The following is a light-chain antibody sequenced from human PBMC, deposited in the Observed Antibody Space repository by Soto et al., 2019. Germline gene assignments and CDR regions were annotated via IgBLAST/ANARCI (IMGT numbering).Light chain of an antibody. J-gene: IGKJ1*01. CDR2: KVS. V-gene: IGKV2-30*02. CDR1: QSLIHSDGNTY. CDR3: MQGTHWPWT. Sequence: VVMTQSPLSLPVTLGQPASISCRSSQSLIHSDGNTYLNWFQQRPGQSPRRLIYKVSDRDSGVAGRFGGRWSGADFIMKISRVEAEDVGVYYCMQGTHWPWTFGQGTEVEIK.